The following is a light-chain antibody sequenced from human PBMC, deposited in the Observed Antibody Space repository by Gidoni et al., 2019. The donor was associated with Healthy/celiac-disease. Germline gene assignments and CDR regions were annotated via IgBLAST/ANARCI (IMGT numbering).Light chain of an antibody. CDR3: QQYNSYSRT. CDR2: KAS. Sequence: DIQMTQSPSPLSASVGERVTITCRASQSISSWLAWYQPKTGKAPKLLIYKASSLESGVPSRFSGSGSGTEFTLTISSLQPDDFATYYCQQYNSYSRTFGQGTKVEIK. V-gene: IGKV1-5*03. J-gene: IGKJ1*01. CDR1: QSISSW.